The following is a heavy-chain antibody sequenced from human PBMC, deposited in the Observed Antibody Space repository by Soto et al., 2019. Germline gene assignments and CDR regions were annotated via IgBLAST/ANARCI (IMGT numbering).Heavy chain of an antibody. D-gene: IGHD2-21*01. CDR3: ARLRIATNNYKWFDP. Sequence: SETLSLTCSVSGAALNSGNYYWSWIRQVPGKGLEWIGHIYVTGAVDYNPSLRDRITTSQDTSERQFSLNLRLVTAADTAVYYCARLRIATNNYKWFDPWGQGTLVTVSS. V-gene: IGHV4-31*03. CDR2: IYVTGAV. J-gene: IGHJ5*02. CDR1: GAALNSGNYY.